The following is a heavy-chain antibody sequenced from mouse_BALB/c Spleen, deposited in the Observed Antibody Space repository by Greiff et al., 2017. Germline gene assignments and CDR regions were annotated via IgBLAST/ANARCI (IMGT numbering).Heavy chain of an antibody. D-gene: IGHD4-1*01. CDR3: ARVGLGLAMDY. Sequence: DVQLVESGGGLVKLGGSLKLSCAASGFTFSSYYMSWVRQTPEKRLELVAAINSNGGSTYYPDTVKGRFTISRDNAKNTLYLQMSSLKSEDTALYYCARVGLGLAMDYWGQGTSVTVSS. V-gene: IGHV5-6-2*01. J-gene: IGHJ4*01. CDR1: GFTFSSYY. CDR2: INSNGGST.